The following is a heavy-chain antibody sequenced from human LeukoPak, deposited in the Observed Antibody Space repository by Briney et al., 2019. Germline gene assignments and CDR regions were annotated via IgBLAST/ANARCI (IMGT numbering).Heavy chain of an antibody. CDR3: ATSLGPLADH. CDR1: GFAFSSYW. V-gene: IGHV3-74*01. J-gene: IGHJ4*02. Sequence: QPGGSLRLSCAASGFAFSSYWMHWVRQTPGRGLVWVSRINSDGSGTSYADSVEGRFTISRDNAKNTLFLQMNSLRVEDTAVYYCATSLGPLADHWGQGTLVTVSS. D-gene: IGHD3-16*01. CDR2: INSDGSGT.